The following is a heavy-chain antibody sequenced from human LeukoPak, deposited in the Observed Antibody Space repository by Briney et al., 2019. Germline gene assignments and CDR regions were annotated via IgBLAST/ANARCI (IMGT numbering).Heavy chain of an antibody. CDR1: GGSISIFY. J-gene: IGHJ4*02. CDR2: IYSSGNT. D-gene: IGHD3-10*02. Sequence: SETLSLICSVSGGSISIFYRNCIRQPPGKGLEWIGDIYSSGNTNYSPSLQSRVTISVDTSKNQFSLQLSSVTAADTAVYYCARVVRGGVFDHWGQGALVTVSS. CDR3: ARVVRGGVFDH. V-gene: IGHV4-4*09.